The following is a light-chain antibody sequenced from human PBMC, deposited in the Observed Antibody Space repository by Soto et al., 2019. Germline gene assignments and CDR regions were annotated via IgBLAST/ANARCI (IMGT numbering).Light chain of an antibody. CDR3: QHFLNYPVT. J-gene: IGKJ4*01. Sequence: AIQLTQSPSSLSASVGDRVTITCRASQAISNALAWYQQKPGMGPKLLIDDASNLESGVPPRFSGSGSGTDFSLSISSLQPEDFAIYYCQHFLNYPVTFGGGTKVEIK. CDR1: QAISNA. V-gene: IGKV1D-13*01. CDR2: DAS.